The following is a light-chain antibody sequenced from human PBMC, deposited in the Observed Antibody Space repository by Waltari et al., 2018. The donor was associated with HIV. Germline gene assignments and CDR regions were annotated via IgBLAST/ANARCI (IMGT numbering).Light chain of an antibody. CDR3: SSFTTSNTLL. CDR2: EVN. J-gene: IGLJ2*01. Sequence: QSALTQPAPVSGSPGQSITVSCTGPSIDIGSYNYVSWYQQPPGTDPKLVIYEVNNRPSGISNRFSGSKSGTTASLTISGLQTEDEAHYYCSSFTTSNTLLFGGGTKVTVL. V-gene: IGLV2-14*01. CDR1: SIDIGSYNY.